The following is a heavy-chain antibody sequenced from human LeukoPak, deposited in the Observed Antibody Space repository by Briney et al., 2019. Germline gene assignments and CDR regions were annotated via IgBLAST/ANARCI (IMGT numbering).Heavy chain of an antibody. J-gene: IGHJ4*02. CDR3: ARDLDYDDSSGYYYDFDY. Sequence: GAAVKVSCKSSGYTFTAYYMHWVRQAPGQGLEWMGWINPNSGGTNYAQKFQGRVTMTRDTSISTAYMELSRLRSDDTAVYYCARDLDYDDSSGYYYDFDYWGQGTLVTVSS. D-gene: IGHD3-22*01. V-gene: IGHV1-2*02. CDR2: INPNSGGT. CDR1: GYTFTAYY.